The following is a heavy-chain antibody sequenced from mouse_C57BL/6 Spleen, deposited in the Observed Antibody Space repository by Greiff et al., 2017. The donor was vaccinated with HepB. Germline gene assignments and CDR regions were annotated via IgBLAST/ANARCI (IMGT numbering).Heavy chain of an antibody. CDR2: ISDGGSYT. CDR1: GFTFSSYA. CDR3: ARSEPQLVLFDY. Sequence: EVMLVESGGGLVKPGGSLKLSCAASGFTFSSYAMSWVRQTPEKRLEWVATISDGGSYTYYPDNVKGRFTLSRDNAKNNLYLQMSHLKSEDTAIYYCARSEPQLVLFDYWGQGTTLTVSS. D-gene: IGHD4-1*02. V-gene: IGHV5-4*03. J-gene: IGHJ2*01.